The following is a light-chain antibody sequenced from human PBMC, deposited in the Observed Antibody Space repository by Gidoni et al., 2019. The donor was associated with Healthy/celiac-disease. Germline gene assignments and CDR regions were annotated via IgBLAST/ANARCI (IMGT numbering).Light chain of an antibody. CDR3: QQYNNWLWT. CDR1: QSVSSN. CDR2: GAS. V-gene: IGKV3-15*01. Sequence: TLSVSPGERATLSCRASQSVSSNLAWYQQKPGQAPRLLIYGASTRATGIPARFSGSGSGKEFTLTISSLQSEDFAVYYCQQYNNWLWTFGQGTKVEIK. J-gene: IGKJ1*01.